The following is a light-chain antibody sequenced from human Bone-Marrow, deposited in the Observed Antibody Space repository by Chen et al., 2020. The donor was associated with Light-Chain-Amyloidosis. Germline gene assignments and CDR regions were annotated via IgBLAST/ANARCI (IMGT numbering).Light chain of an antibody. CDR1: DLPTKY. CDR2: RDT. V-gene: IGLV3-25*03. Sequence: SYELTQPPSVSVSPGQTARITCSGDDLPTKYAYWYQQKPGQAPVLVIHRDTSGPSGISERFAGSSSGTKATLTISGVQAEDEADYHCQSADSSGTYGVIFGGGTKLTVL. J-gene: IGLJ2*01. CDR3: QSADSSGTYGVI.